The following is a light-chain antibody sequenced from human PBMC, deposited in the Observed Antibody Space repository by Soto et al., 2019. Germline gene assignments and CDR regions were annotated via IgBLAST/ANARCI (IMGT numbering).Light chain of an antibody. J-gene: IGLJ2*01. V-gene: IGLV2-14*01. CDR3: SSYTSSITLV. CDR2: DVS. CDR1: SSDVGAYSY. Sequence: ALTQPASVSGSPGQSITISCTGTSSDVGAYSYVSWYQQHPGKAPKLIIYDVSNRPSGVSNRFSGSKSGNTASLTISGLQAEDEADYYCSSYTSSITLVFGGGTKLTVL.